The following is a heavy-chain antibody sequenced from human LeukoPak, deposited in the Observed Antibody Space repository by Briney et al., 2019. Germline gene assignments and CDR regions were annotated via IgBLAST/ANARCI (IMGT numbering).Heavy chain of an antibody. J-gene: IGHJ4*02. CDR3: ARHSTTVTTFFDY. CDR2: IYYSGST. V-gene: IGHV4-59*05. Sequence: SETLSLTRTVSGGSISSHYWSWSREPPGKGLEWIGSIYYSGSTHYNPSLKSRVTISVDTSKNQFSLKLSSVTAADTAVYYCARHSTTVTTFFDYWGQGTLVTVSS. CDR1: GGSISSHY. D-gene: IGHD4-17*01.